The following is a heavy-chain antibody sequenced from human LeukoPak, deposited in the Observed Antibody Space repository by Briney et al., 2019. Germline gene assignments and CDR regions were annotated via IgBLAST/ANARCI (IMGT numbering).Heavy chain of an antibody. CDR2: ISGSGGST. CDR1: GFTFSSYA. Sequence: GGSQRLSCAASGFTFSSYAMSWVRQAPGKGLEWVSAISGSGGSTYYADSVKGRFTISRDNSKNTLYLQMNSLRAEDTAVYYCARHSYGTLDYWGQGTLVTVSS. V-gene: IGHV3-23*01. J-gene: IGHJ4*02. CDR3: ARHSYGTLDY. D-gene: IGHD5-18*01.